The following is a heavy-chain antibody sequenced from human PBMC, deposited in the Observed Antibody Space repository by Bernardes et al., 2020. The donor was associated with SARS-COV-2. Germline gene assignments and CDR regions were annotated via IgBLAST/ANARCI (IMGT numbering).Heavy chain of an antibody. Sequence: SGDTLSKPPQPLTLTCPFSCFSLSPSGVGVGWVRQPPGKALEWLAMIYWNDDERHSPFLKDRLTIARDTSINQVVLTMTNMDPVDTATYYCAAHTSFCSSTSCHSPHHGGLNYFYYYGMDVWGPGTTVTVSS. V-gene: IGHV2-5*01. CDR2: IYWNDDE. CDR3: AAHTSFCSSTSCHSPHHGGLNYFYYYGMDV. CDR1: CFSLSPSGVG. J-gene: IGHJ6*02. D-gene: IGHD2-2*01.